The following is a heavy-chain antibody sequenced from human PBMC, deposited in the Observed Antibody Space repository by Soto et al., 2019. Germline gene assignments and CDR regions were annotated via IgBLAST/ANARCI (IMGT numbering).Heavy chain of an antibody. CDR2: ISTDGSST. CDR3: ARGETRHSSLSVY. Sequence: EVQLVESGGGLVQPGGSPRLSCAASGFTFSSYWMHWVRQPPGKGLVWVSRISTDGSSTSYADSVKGRFTISRDNAGNTLYLQMNSLTAEDTAVYYCARGETRHSSLSVYWGQGTLVTVAS. D-gene: IGHD6-6*01. J-gene: IGHJ4*02. V-gene: IGHV3-74*01. CDR1: GFTFSSYW.